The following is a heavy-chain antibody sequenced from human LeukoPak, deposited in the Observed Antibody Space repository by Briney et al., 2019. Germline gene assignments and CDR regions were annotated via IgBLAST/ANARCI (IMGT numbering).Heavy chain of an antibody. CDR2: ISSSSSYI. V-gene: IGHV3-21*01. CDR3: ARGPPRLIVVVPAAMSDY. Sequence: GGSLRLSCAASGFTFSSYSMNWVRQAPGKGLEWASSISSSSSYIYYADSVKGRFTISRDNAKNSLYLQMNSLRAEDTAVYYCARGPPRLIVVVPAAMSDYWGQGTLVTVSS. J-gene: IGHJ4*02. CDR1: GFTFSSYS. D-gene: IGHD2-2*01.